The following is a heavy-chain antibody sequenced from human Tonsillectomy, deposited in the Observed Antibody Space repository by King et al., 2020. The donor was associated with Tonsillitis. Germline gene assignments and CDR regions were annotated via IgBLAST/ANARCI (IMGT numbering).Heavy chain of an antibody. Sequence: VTLKESGPALVKPPQTLTLTCTFSGFSLSTSGMCVSWIRQPPGKALEWLARIDWDDDKYYSTSLKTRLTISKDTSKNQVVLTMTNMDPVDTATYYCARTIYSGYDLRYYYGMDVWGQGTTVTVSS. V-gene: IGHV2-70*11. J-gene: IGHJ6*02. CDR2: IDWDDDK. CDR1: GFSLSTSGMC. D-gene: IGHD5-12*01. CDR3: ARTIYSGYDLRYYYGMDV.